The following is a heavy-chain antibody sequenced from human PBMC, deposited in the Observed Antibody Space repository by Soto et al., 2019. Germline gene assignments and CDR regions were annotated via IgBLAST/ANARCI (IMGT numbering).Heavy chain of an antibody. Sequence: GGSLRLSCAASGFTFSSYSMNWVRQAPGKGLEWVSYISSSSSTIYYADSVKGRFTISRDNAKNSLYLQMNSLRDEDTAVYYCARPLFDWSWGDDSYYYYGMDVWGQGTTVTVSS. V-gene: IGHV3-48*02. D-gene: IGHD3-9*01. J-gene: IGHJ6*02. CDR3: ARPLFDWSWGDDSYYYYGMDV. CDR2: ISSSSSTI. CDR1: GFTFSSYS.